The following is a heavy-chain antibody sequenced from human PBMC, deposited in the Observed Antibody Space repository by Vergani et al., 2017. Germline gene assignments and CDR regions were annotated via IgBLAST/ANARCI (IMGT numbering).Heavy chain of an antibody. CDR2: IYHSGGT. J-gene: IGHJ6*03. CDR1: GYSISSGYY. CDR3: ARGLKYCSSTSCYTGYYYYYMDV. Sequence: QVQLQESGPGLVKPSETLSLTCAVSGYSISSGYYWGWIRQPPGKGLEWIGSIYHSGGTYYNPSLKSRVTISVDTSKNQFSLKLSSVTAADTAVYYCARGLKYCSSTSCYTGYYYYYMDVWGKGTTVTVSS. V-gene: IGHV4-38-2*01. D-gene: IGHD2-2*02.